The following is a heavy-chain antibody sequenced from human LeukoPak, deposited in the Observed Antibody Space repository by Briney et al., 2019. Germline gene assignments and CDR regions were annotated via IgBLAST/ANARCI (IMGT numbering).Heavy chain of an antibody. CDR2: IIPIFGTA. CDR1: GGTFSSYA. D-gene: IGHD3-22*01. J-gene: IGHJ4*02. CDR3: ARGRVPTYYYDSSGYIFDY. V-gene: IGHV1-69*13. Sequence: GASVKVSCKAAGGTFSSYAISWVRQAPGQGLEWMGGIIPIFGTANYAQKFQGRVTITADESTSTAYMELSSLRSDDTAVYYCARGRVPTYYYDSSGYIFDYWGQGTLVTVSS.